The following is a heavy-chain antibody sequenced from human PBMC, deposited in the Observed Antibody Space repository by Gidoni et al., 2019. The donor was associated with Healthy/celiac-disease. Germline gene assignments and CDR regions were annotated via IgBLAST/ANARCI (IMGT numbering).Heavy chain of an antibody. V-gene: IGHV4-4*02. J-gene: IGHJ4*02. CDR3: ARIAAAGWGYSSGWYARVSGAYYFDY. Sequence: GLEWIGEIYHSGSTNYNPSLKSRVTISVDKSKNQFSLKLSSVTAADTAVYYCARIAAAGWGYSSGWYARVSGAYYFDYWGQGTLVTVSS. CDR2: IYHSGST. D-gene: IGHD6-19*01.